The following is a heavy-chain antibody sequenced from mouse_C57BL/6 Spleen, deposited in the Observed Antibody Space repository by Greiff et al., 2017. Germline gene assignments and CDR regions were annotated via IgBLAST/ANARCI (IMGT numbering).Heavy chain of an antibody. D-gene: IGHD2-3*01. CDR2: ISSGGDYI. V-gene: IGHV5-9-1*02. J-gene: IGHJ3*01. CDR3: TRVFYDGYPFAY. CDR1: GFTFSSYA. Sequence: EVKLQESGEGLVKPGGSLKLSCAASGFTFSSYAMSWVRQTPEKRLEWVAYISSGGDYIYYADTVKGRFTISRDNARNTLYLQMSSLKSEDTAMYYCTRVFYDGYPFAYWGQGTLVTVSA.